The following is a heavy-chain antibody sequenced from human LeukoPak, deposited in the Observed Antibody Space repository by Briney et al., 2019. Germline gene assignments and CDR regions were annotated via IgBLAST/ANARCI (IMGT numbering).Heavy chain of an antibody. CDR2: IYSYGTT. V-gene: IGHV3-66*01. Sequence: GGSLRLSCAASGFTVNNYYMGWVRQSPGKGLEWDSLIYSYGTTYYADSVKGRFTISRDSSKNTLYLQMNSLRAEDTAVYYCARDLQSDQVFDIWGQGTVVTVSS. CDR1: GFTVNNYY. J-gene: IGHJ3*02. CDR3: ARDLQSDQVFDI.